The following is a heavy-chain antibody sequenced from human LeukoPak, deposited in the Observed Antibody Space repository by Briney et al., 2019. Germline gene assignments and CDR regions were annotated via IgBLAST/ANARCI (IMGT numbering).Heavy chain of an antibody. CDR3: AKPPPDSSSWLSDY. Sequence: GGSLRLSCAASGFTFSTYAMSWVRQAPGKGLEWVSTISGNTGLVTYYADSVKGRFTISRDNSKNTVYLQMNSLRVEDTAVYYCAKPPPDSSSWLSDYWGQGTLVTVSS. CDR2: ISGNTGLVT. D-gene: IGHD6-13*01. V-gene: IGHV3-23*01. CDR1: GFTFSTYA. J-gene: IGHJ4*02.